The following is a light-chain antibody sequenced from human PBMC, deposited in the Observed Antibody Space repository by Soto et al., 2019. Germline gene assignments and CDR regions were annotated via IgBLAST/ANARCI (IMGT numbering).Light chain of an antibody. V-gene: IGLV2-14*01. Sequence: QSALTQPASVSGSPGQSITISCTGTSSDVGGYNFVSWYQQHPGQAPKVIILEVTKRPSGVSNRFSGSKSGNTASLTISGLQAEDEADYYCSSLTSSITYVFGTRTRVTVL. CDR1: SSDVGGYNF. CDR2: EVT. J-gene: IGLJ1*01. CDR3: SSLTSSITYV.